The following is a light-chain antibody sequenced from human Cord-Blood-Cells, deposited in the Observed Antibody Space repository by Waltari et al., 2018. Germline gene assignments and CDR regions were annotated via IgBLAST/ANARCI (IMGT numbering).Light chain of an antibody. CDR1: SRYLGIYNL. V-gene: IGLV2-23*02. Sequence: QYALTQPASVSGSPGQSITHSCTGSSRYLGIYNLVSWYQQHPGKAPKLMIYEVSKRPSGVSNRFSGSKSGNTASLTISGLQAEDEADYYCCSYAGSSTVVFGGGTKLTVL. CDR3: CSYAGSSTVV. J-gene: IGLJ3*02. CDR2: EVS.